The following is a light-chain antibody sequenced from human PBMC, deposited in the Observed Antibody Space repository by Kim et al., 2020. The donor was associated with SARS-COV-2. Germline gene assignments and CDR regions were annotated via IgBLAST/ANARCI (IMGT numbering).Light chain of an antibody. Sequence: EIELTQSPATLSLSPGERATLSCRASQSVSSYLAWYQQKTGQAPRLLIYDASNRATGIPARFSGSGSGTDFTLTISSLEPEDFAVYYCTQLCYWPPTFGPGTQVDI. CDR3: TQLCYWPPT. CDR2: DAS. J-gene: IGKJ3*01. CDR1: QSVSSY. V-gene: IGKV3-11*01.